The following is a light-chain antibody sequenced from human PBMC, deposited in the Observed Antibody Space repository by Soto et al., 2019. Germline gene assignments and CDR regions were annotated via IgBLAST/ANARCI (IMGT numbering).Light chain of an antibody. V-gene: IGKV1-9*01. CDR3: QQLNNYPWT. Sequence: DIPMTQSPATLSASVGDRVTITCRANQGISSWLAWYQQKPGKAPKLLIYAASSLQSGVPSRFSGSGSGTEFTLTISSLQPEDFATYFCQQLNNYPWTFGQGTKVDI. J-gene: IGKJ1*01. CDR2: AAS. CDR1: QGISSW.